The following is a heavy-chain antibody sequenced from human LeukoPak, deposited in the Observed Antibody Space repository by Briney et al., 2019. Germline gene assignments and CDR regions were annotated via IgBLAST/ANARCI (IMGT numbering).Heavy chain of an antibody. V-gene: IGHV3-23*01. CDR2: ISGSGGST. CDR3: AKAGGYYDFWSGYDPTLYYFDY. Sequence: GGSLRLSCAASGFTFSTYGMSWVRQAPGKGLEWVSAISGSGGSTYYADSVKGRFTISRDNSKNTLYLQMNSLRAEDTAVYYCAKAGGYYDFWSGYDPTLYYFDYWGQGTLVTVSS. CDR1: GFTFSTYG. J-gene: IGHJ4*02. D-gene: IGHD3-3*01.